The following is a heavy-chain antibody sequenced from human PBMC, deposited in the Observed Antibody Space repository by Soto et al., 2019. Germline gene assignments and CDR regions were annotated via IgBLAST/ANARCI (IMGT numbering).Heavy chain of an antibody. D-gene: IGHD3-9*01. CDR2: IYYSGSI. CDR1: GASISSYY. Sequence: QVQLQESGPGLVKPSETLSLTCTVSGASISSYYWSWIRQPPGKGLEWIGYIYYSGSINYNPSLESRASISGDMSKNQFSLTLTSLTAADTAVYYCARWLTQETFDVWGQGTMVTVSS. V-gene: IGHV4-59*01. J-gene: IGHJ3*01. CDR3: ARWLTQETFDV.